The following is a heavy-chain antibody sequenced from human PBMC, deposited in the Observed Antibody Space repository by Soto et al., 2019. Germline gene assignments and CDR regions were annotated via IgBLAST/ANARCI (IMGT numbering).Heavy chain of an antibody. CDR2: ISYDGSNK. V-gene: IGHV3-30-3*01. D-gene: IGHD6-13*01. J-gene: IGHJ4*02. CDR1: GFTFSSYA. CDR3: AREGTPEFLAAAGGGPYYFDY. Sequence: QVQLVESGGGVVQPGRSLRLSCAASGFTFSSYAMHWVRQAPGKGLEWVAVISYDGSNKYYADSVKGRFTISRDNSKNXLXLXXNSLRAEDTAVYYCAREGTPEFLAAAGGGPYYFDYWGQGTLVTVSS.